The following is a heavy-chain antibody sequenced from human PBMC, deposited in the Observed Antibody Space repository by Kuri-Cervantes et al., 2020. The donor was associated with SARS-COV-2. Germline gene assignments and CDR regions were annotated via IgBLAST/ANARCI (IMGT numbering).Heavy chain of an antibody. J-gene: IGHJ5*02. D-gene: IGHD2-2*01. CDR1: GGSISSYY. V-gene: IGHV4-39*01. CDR3: ARHEGVPAAFRLNWFDP. CDR2: IYYSGGT. Sequence: SETLSLTCTVSGGSISSYYWGWIRQPPGKGLEWIRSIYYSGGTYYNPSLKSRVTISVDTSKNQFSLKLSSVTAADTAVYYCARHEGVPAAFRLNWFDPWGQGTLVTVSS.